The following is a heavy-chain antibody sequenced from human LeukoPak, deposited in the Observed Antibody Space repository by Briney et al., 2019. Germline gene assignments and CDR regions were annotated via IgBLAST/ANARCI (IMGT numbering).Heavy chain of an antibody. CDR3: ARGLMVYATIAVDY. Sequence: PGGSLRLSRAASGFTVSSNYMSWVRQAPGKGLEWVSVIYSGGSTYYADSVKGRFTISRDNSKNTLYLQMNSLRAEDTAVYYCARGLMVYATIAVDYWGQGTLVTVSS. J-gene: IGHJ4*02. CDR1: GFTVSSNY. V-gene: IGHV3-53*01. CDR2: IYSGGST. D-gene: IGHD2-8*01.